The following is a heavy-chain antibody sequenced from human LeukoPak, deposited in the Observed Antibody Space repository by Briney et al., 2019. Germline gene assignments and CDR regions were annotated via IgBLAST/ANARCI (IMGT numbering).Heavy chain of an antibody. D-gene: IGHD6-19*01. Sequence: SETLSLTCTVSDYSISSGYYWGWIWQPPGKGLEYIGSIYHSGSTYYNPSLKSRVTISVDTSKNQFSLKLSSVTAADTAVYYCARDGGIAVTGYFDYWGQGTLVTVSS. J-gene: IGHJ4*02. CDR2: IYHSGST. CDR1: DYSISSGYY. V-gene: IGHV4-38-2*02. CDR3: ARDGGIAVTGYFDY.